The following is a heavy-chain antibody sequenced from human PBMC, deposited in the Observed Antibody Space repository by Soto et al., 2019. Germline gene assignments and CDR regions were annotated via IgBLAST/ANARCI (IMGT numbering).Heavy chain of an antibody. CDR1: GYSFTSYW. Sequence: GESLKISCKGSGYSFTSYWIGWVRQMPGKGLEWMGIIYPGDSVTRYSPSFQGQVTISADKSISTAYLQWSSLKASDTAVYYCARLQAAAGDNDLTFDYWGQGTLVTVSS. V-gene: IGHV5-51*01. D-gene: IGHD6-13*01. CDR3: ARLQAAAGDNDLTFDY. CDR2: IYPGDSVT. J-gene: IGHJ4*02.